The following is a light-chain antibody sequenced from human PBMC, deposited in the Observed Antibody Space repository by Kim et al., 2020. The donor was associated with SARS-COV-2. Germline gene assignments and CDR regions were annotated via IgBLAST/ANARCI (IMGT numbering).Light chain of an antibody. Sequence: PGERATLSCRASQNVSSSYLAWYQQNPGQAPRLLIYATSSRATGIPDRFRGSGFGTDFTLTISILEPEDSAVYYCQQYGSSPPWTFGQGTKGDIK. CDR3: QQYGSSPPWT. CDR1: QNVSSSY. CDR2: ATS. V-gene: IGKV3-20*01. J-gene: IGKJ1*01.